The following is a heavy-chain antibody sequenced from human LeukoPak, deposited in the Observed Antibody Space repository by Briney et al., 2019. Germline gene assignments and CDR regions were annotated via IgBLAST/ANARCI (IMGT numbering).Heavy chain of an antibody. CDR2: ISAYNGNT. J-gene: IGHJ4*02. V-gene: IGHV1-18*01. Sequence: ASVTVSCKASGYTFTIYGISWVRQAPGQGLEWMGWISAYNGNTNYAQKLQGRVTMTTDTSTSTAYMELRSLRSDDTAVYYCASNPPGDVDTAINPLDYWGQGTLVTVSS. CDR3: ASNPPGDVDTAINPLDY. CDR1: GYTFTIYG. D-gene: IGHD5-18*01.